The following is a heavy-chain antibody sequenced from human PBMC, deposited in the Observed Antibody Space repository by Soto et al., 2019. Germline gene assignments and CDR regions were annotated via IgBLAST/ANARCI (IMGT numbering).Heavy chain of an antibody. Sequence: EVTLLESGGGLVQPGGSLRLSCAASGFTFDDYAMTWVRQSPGKGLEWVSTLSQSGHTTLYADSVKCRFTISRDNSRNTLYRLMISLSAEDSAIYYCANDQSDHVFWSIYYTSGFGSWGQGTMVTVSS. D-gene: IGHD3-3*01. CDR3: ANDQSDHVFWSIYYTSGFGS. CDR1: GFTFDDYA. CDR2: LSQSGHTT. V-gene: IGHV3-23*01. J-gene: IGHJ5*01.